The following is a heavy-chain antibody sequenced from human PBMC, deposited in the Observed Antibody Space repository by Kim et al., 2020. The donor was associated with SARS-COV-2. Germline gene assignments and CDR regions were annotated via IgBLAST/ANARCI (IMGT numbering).Heavy chain of an antibody. Sequence: GGSLRLSCAASGFTFSTYSMNWVRQAPGKGLEWVSSISSTSAYIYYADSVKGRFTISRDNAKDSLYLQMNSLRAEDTAVYYCARNLVPTTKTYGIDVWGQGTTVTVSS. J-gene: IGHJ6*02. CDR1: GFTFSTYS. CDR3: ARNLVPTTKTYGIDV. V-gene: IGHV3-21*01. D-gene: IGHD2-2*01. CDR2: ISSTSAYI.